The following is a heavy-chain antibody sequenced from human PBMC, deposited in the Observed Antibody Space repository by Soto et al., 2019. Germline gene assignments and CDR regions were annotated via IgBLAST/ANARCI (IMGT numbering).Heavy chain of an antibody. J-gene: IGHJ3*02. CDR2: TNPSSGST. CDR1: GYTFIGHY. Sequence: ASVKVSCKASGYTFIGHYLHWVRQAPGQGLEWLGWTNPSSGSTSYAQKFQGRVTMTRDTSTSTVYMELSSLRSEDTAVYYCARAVSSIFGVVTTLMGSDAFDIWGQGTMVTVSS. CDR3: ARAVSSIFGVVTTLMGSDAFDI. D-gene: IGHD3-3*01. V-gene: IGHV1-46*01.